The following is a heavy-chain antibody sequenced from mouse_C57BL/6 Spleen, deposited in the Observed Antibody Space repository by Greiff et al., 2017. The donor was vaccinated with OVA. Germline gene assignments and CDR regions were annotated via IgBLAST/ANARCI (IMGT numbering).Heavy chain of an antibody. CDR2: IDPSDSYT. V-gene: IGHV1-69*01. J-gene: IGHJ2*01. Sequence: QVQLQQPGAELVMPGASVKLSCKASGYTFTSYWMHWVKQRPGQGLEWIGEIDPSDSYTHYNQKFKGKSTLTVDKSSSTAYMQLSSLTSEDSAVYYCAREVYYYGSRNFDYWGQGTTLTVSS. CDR1: GYTFTSYW. D-gene: IGHD1-1*01. CDR3: AREVYYYGSRNFDY.